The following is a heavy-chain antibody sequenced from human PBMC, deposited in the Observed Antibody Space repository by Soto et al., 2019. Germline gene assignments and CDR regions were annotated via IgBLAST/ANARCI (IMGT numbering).Heavy chain of an antibody. CDR3: ARHAYDFWSGHPNPRYYYGMDV. CDR2: IYPGDSNT. CDR1: GYGFTSYW. D-gene: IGHD3-3*01. V-gene: IGHV5-51*01. Sequence: PGESLKISCKGSGYGFTSYWIGWVRQMPGKGLEWMGIIYPGDSNTRYSPSLQGQVTISVDKSISTAYLQWSSLKATDTAMYYCARHAYDFWSGHPNPRYYYGMDVWGQGTTVTVSS. J-gene: IGHJ6*02.